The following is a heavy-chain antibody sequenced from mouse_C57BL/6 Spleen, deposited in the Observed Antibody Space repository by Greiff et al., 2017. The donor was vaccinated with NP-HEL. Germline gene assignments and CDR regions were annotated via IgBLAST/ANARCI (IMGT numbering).Heavy chain of an antibody. V-gene: IGHV2-9-1*01. CDR2: IWTGGGT. D-gene: IGHD2-4*01. CDR1: GFSLTSYA. CDR3: ARGIYYDYDVRYFDV. J-gene: IGHJ1*03. Sequence: VKVVESGPGLVAPSQSLSITCTVSGFSLTSYAISWVRQPPGKGLEWLGVIWTGGGTNYNSALKSRLSISKDNSKSQVFLKMNSLQTDDTARYYCARGIYYDYDVRYFDVWGTGTTVTVSS.